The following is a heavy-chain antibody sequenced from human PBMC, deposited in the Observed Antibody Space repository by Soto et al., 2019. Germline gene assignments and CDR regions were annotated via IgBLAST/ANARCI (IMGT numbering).Heavy chain of an antibody. CDR1: GFTCSSYE. CDR2: ISSSGSTI. J-gene: IGHJ4*02. V-gene: IGHV3-48*03. D-gene: IGHD2-8*01. CDR3: ERHHAGTRPLH. Sequence: GGSLRLSCAASGFTCSSYEMNWVRQAPGKGLEWVPYISSSGSTIYYADSVKGRFTISRDNAKNSLYLQMNSLRAEDTAVYYCERHHAGTRPLHSGQGTLVTVSS.